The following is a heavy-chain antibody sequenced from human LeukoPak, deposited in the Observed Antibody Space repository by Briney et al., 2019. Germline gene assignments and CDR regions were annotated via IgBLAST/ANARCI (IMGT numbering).Heavy chain of an antibody. Sequence: SETLSLTCTVSGGSISSSSYYWGWIRQPPGKGLEWIGSIYYSGSTYYNPSLKSRVTISVDTSKNQFSLKLSSVTAADTAVYYCARRARGGTSNWFDPWGQGTLVTVSS. V-gene: IGHV4-39*07. CDR2: IYYSGST. CDR3: ARRARGGTSNWFDP. J-gene: IGHJ5*02. CDR1: GGSISSSSYY. D-gene: IGHD2-2*01.